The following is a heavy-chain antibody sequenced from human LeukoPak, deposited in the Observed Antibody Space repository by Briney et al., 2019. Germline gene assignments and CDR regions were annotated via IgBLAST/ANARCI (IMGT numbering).Heavy chain of an antibody. Sequence: ASVKVSCKASGYTFTSYGISWVRQAPGQGLEWMGWISAYNGNTNYAQKLQGRVTMTTDTSTSTAYMELRSLRSDDTAVYYCARSPGRGYSYGYAFWYWGQGTLVTVPS. CDR2: ISAYNGNT. J-gene: IGHJ4*02. V-gene: IGHV1-18*04. CDR1: GYTFTSYG. D-gene: IGHD5-18*01. CDR3: ARSPGRGYSYGYAFWY.